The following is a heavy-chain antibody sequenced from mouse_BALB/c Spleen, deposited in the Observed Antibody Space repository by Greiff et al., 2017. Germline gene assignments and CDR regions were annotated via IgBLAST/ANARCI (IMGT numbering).Heavy chain of an antibody. Sequence: QVQLQQSGPELVKPEASVKISCKASGYAFSSSWMNWVKQRPGQGLEWIGRIYPGDGDTNYNGKFKGKATLTADKSSSTAYMQLSSLTSVDSAVYFCARRGGGNYDAMDYWGQGTSVTVSS. V-gene: IGHV1-82*01. CDR1: GYAFSSSW. CDR2: IYPGDGDT. D-gene: IGHD1-1*02. CDR3: ARRGGGNYDAMDY. J-gene: IGHJ4*01.